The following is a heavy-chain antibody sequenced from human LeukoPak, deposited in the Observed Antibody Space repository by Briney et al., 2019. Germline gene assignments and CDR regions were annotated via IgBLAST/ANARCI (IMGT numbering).Heavy chain of an antibody. Sequence: PGGSLRLSCAASGFTFSSYAFHWVRQAPGKGLEWVAVISYDGNNKYYADSVRGRFTISRDNSKSTLFLQMNSLRVEDTAVYYCATEGSVNYYYDISGYYNHWGQGTLVTVSS. CDR3: ATEGSVNYYYDISGYYNH. CDR2: ISYDGNNK. V-gene: IGHV3-30-3*01. J-gene: IGHJ4*02. D-gene: IGHD3-22*01. CDR1: GFTFSSYA.